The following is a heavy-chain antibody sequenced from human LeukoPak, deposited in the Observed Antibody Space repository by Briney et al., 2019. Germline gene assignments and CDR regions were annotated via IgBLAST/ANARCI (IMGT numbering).Heavy chain of an antibody. CDR2: VSGSGDIT. Sequence: GGSLRLSCAASGPTFSSYVMSWVRQAPGKGLEWVSAVSGSGDITSYADSGKGRFTISRDNSKNTLYLQMNSLRAEDTAVYYCAKDLTSSFDYWGQGTLVTVSS. CDR1: GPTFSSYV. CDR3: AKDLTSSFDY. J-gene: IGHJ4*02. D-gene: IGHD6-6*01. V-gene: IGHV3-23*01.